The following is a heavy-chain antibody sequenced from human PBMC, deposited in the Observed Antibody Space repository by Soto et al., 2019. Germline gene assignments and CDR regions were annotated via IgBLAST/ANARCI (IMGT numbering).Heavy chain of an antibody. J-gene: IGHJ4*02. D-gene: IGHD4-17*01. CDR2: SYYSGSA. CDR3: ARRSTVTKSFDY. CDR1: AGSIRNGDYF. V-gene: IGHV4-30-4*01. Sequence: LALTCTVAAGSIRNGDYFWSWIPQPTGRGLEWIGYSYYSGSAYFNPSLKSQVSMSVDTSQNQFSLRLSSVTAADTAVYYCARRSTVTKSFDYWGQGTLVTVS.